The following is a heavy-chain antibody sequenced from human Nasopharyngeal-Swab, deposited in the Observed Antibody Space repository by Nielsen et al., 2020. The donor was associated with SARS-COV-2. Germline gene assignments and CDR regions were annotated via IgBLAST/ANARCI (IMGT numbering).Heavy chain of an antibody. CDR3: ARPYYGSGTGAFDI. CDR2: IIPISGTA. V-gene: IGHV1-69*13. CDR1: GGTFSSYA. J-gene: IGHJ3*02. D-gene: IGHD3-10*01. Sequence: SVKVSCKASGGTFSSYAISWVRQAPGQGLEWMGGIIPISGTANYAQKFQGRVTITADESTSAAYMELSSLRSEDTAVYYCARPYYGSGTGAFDIWGQGTMVTVSS.